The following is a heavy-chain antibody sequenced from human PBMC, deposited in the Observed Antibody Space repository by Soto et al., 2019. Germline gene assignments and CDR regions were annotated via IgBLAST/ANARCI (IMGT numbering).Heavy chain of an antibody. J-gene: IGHJ6*02. V-gene: IGHV4-34*01. Sequence: SETLSLTCAVYGGSFSGYYWSWIRQPPGKGLEWIGEINHSGSTNYNPSLKSRVTISVDTSKNQFSLKLSSVTAADTAVYYCARVWLYYYGSGTPYGMDVWGQGTTVTSP. CDR3: ARVWLYYYGSGTPYGMDV. CDR2: INHSGST. D-gene: IGHD3-10*01. CDR1: GGSFSGYY.